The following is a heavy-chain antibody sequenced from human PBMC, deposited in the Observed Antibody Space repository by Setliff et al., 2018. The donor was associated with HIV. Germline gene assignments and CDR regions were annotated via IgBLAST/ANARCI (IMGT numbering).Heavy chain of an antibody. CDR3: VRRTSSRGVVAPAAFDIWGQGTVVTVSSGSSSWYYFHY. Sequence: SETLSLTCTVSGGSLNSGTYYWGWVRQPPGKGLEWIGNVYYSGTTYYNPSLKSRVTISVDTSKNQFSLKLKSVTTTDTGIYYCVRRTSSRGVVAPAAFDIWGQGTVVTVSSGSSSWYYFHYWGQGALVTVSS. J-gene: IGHJ4*02. V-gene: IGHV4-39*01. CDR2: VYYSGTT. D-gene: IGHD6-13*01. CDR1: GGSLNSGTYY.